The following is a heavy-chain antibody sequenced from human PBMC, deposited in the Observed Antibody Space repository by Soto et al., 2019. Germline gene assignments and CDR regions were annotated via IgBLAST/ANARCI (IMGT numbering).Heavy chain of an antibody. CDR2: IYYSGST. CDR3: ARHGYATTVRYNWFDP. J-gene: IGHJ5*02. Sequence: SETLSLTCTVSGGSISSSSYYWGWIRQPPGKGLEWIGSIYYSGSTYYNPSLKSRFTISVYTTKNQFSLKLSSVTAADTAVYDCARHGYATTVRYNWFDPWGQGTLVTVSS. D-gene: IGHD4-4*01. V-gene: IGHV4-39*01. CDR1: GGSISSSSYY.